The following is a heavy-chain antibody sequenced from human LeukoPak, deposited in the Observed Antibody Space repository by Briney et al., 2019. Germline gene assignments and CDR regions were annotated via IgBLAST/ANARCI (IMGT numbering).Heavy chain of an antibody. V-gene: IGHV4-61*02. CDR3: ARGLWFGDENPPYFDY. J-gene: IGHJ4*02. Sequence: PSQTLSLTCTVSGGSISSSNYYWSWIRQPAGKGLEWIGRIYTSGSTNYNPSLKSRVTISVDTSKNQFSLKLSSVTAADTAVYYCARGLWFGDENPPYFDYWGQGTLVTVSS. CDR1: GGSISSSNYY. D-gene: IGHD3-10*01. CDR2: IYTSGST.